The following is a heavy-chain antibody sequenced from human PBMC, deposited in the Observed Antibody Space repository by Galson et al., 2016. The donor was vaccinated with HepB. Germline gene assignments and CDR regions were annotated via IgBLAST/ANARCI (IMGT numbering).Heavy chain of an antibody. D-gene: IGHD2-2*01. CDR1: GYTFTTYA. CDR2: INAGNGNT. J-gene: IGHJ3*02. Sequence: SVKVSCKASGYTFTTYAMHWVRQAPGQRFEWMGWINAGNGNTKYSQKFQGRVTITRDTSASTVYMDLSSLRSEDTAVYYCARAGHCSSASCSDSFDIWGLGTMVTVS. V-gene: IGHV1-3*01. CDR3: ARAGHCSSASCSDSFDI.